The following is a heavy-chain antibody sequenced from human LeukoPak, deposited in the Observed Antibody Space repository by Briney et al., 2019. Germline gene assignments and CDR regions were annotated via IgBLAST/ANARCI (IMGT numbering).Heavy chain of an antibody. CDR1: GLTVSGNY. CDR3: ARGIWETNSVAFDL. D-gene: IGHD3-16*01. J-gene: IGHJ3*01. Sequence: GGSLRLSCAASGLTVSGNYMSWVRQAPGKGLEWVSVIYTSGGTSYADSVKGRFTISRDNSKNTLYLQINGLTSEDTAVYSCARGIWETNSVAFDLWGQGTMVIVS. V-gene: IGHV3-66*03. CDR2: IYTSGGT.